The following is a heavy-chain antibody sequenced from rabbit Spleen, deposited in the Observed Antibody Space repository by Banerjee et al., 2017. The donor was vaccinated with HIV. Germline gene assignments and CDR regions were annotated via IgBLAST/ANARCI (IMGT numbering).Heavy chain of an antibody. Sequence: QEQLEESGGDLVQPEGSLTLTCTASGFSFSNKYYICWVRQAPGKGPEWIGCIYPDGSGSTAYANWAKGRFTISKTSSTTVTLQMTSLTAADTATYFCAKGSAAMTMMITGYYLNLWGPGTLVTVS. J-gene: IGHJ4*01. D-gene: IGHD2-1*01. CDR1: GFSFSNKYY. CDR3: AKGSAAMTMMITGYYLNL. CDR2: IYPDGSGST. V-gene: IGHV1S45*01.